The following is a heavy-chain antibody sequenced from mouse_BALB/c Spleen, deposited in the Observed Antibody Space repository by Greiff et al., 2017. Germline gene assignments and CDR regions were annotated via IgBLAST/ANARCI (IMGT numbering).Heavy chain of an antibody. V-gene: IGHV1-4*01. J-gene: IGHJ4*01. Sequence: VQLQQPGSVLVRPGASVKMSCKASGYTFTSYWMHWVKQRPGQGLEWIGYINPSTGYTEYNQKFKDKATLTADKSSSTAYMQLSSLTSEDSAVYYCARGEVTTYYYAMDYWGQGTSVTVSS. D-gene: IGHD2-1*01. CDR1: GYTFTSYW. CDR3: ARGEVTTYYYAMDY. CDR2: INPSTGYT.